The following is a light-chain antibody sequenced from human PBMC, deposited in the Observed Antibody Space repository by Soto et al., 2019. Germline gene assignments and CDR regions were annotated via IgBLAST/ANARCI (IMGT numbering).Light chain of an antibody. CDR1: QDISNY. CDR3: QQYDNLPYT. CDR2: DAS. Sequence: DIQMTQSPSSLSASVGDRVTITCQASQDISNYLNWYQQKPGKAPKLLIYDASNLETGVPSRFSGSRSGTDFTFTISSLQPEDIATYYCQQYDNLPYTLGQGTKLEIK. J-gene: IGKJ2*01. V-gene: IGKV1-33*01.